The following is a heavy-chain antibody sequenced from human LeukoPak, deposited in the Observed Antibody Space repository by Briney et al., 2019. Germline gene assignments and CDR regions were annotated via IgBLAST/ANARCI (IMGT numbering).Heavy chain of an antibody. V-gene: IGHV1-46*01. CDR1: GYTFISYY. Sequence: ASVKVSCKASGYTFISYYMHWVRQPPGQGLEWMRIVNLRGGHTSYAQNFQGRVAMTGDTSTSTVYMELSSLRSEDTAVYYCARDLGLCSGGSCYSFDPWGQGTLVTVSS. D-gene: IGHD2-15*01. CDR3: ARDLGLCSGGSCYSFDP. J-gene: IGHJ5*02. CDR2: VNLRGGHT.